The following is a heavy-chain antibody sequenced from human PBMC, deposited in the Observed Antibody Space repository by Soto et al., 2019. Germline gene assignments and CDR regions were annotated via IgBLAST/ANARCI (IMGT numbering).Heavy chain of an antibody. V-gene: IGHV4-31*03. CDR3: ARTVAATPHFDY. CDR1: GGSISSGGYY. J-gene: IGHJ4*02. CDR2: IYYSGST. Sequence: SETLSLTCTVSGGSISSGGYYWSWIRQHPGKGLEWIGYIYYSGSTYYNPSLKSRVTISVETSKNQFALKLSSVTAADTAVYYCARTVAATPHFDYWGQGTLVTVSS. D-gene: IGHD2-15*01.